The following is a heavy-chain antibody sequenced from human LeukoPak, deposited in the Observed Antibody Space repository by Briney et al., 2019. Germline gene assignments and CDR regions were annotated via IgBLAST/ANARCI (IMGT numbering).Heavy chain of an antibody. CDR1: GYTFTSYD. CDR2: MNPNSGNT. Sequence: ASVKVSCKASGYTFTSYDINRVRQATGQGLEWMGWMNPNSGNTGYAQKFQGRVTMTRNTSISTAYMELSSLRSEDTAVYYCARGPYYDILTGYLLDYWGQGTLVTVSS. V-gene: IGHV1-8*01. J-gene: IGHJ4*02. CDR3: ARGPYYDILTGYLLDY. D-gene: IGHD3-9*01.